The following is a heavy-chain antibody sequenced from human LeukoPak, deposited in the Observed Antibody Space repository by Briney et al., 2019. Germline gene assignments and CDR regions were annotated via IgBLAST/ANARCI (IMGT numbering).Heavy chain of an antibody. CDR3: ASRITNFGVVRDAFDI. J-gene: IGHJ3*02. CDR1: GGTFSSYA. CDR2: VIPIFGTT. Sequence: SVAVSCTGSGGTFSSYAISWVRQAPGQGVEWMGGVIPIFGTTNYAQKFQGRVTITTDESTSTAYMELSSLRSEDTAVYYCASRITNFGVVRDAFDIWGQGTLVTVSS. D-gene: IGHD3-3*01. V-gene: IGHV1-69*05.